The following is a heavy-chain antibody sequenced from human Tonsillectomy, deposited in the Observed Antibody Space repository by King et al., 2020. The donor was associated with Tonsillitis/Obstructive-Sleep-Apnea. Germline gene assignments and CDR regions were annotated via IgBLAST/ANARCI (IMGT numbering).Heavy chain of an antibody. V-gene: IGHV1-2*02. D-gene: IGHD1-26*01. J-gene: IGHJ5*02. Sequence: VQLVESGAEVKKPGASVKVSCKASGYTFTGYYMHWVRQAPGQGLEWMGWINPNSGGTNYAQKFQGRVTMTRDTSISTAYMELSRLRSDDTAVYYCARADAYSGSYHRPWFDPWGQGTLVTVSS. CDR1: GYTFTGYY. CDR2: INPNSGGT. CDR3: ARADAYSGSYHRPWFDP.